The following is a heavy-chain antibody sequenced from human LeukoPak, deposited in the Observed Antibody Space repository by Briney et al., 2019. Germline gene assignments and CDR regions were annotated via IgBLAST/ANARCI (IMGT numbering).Heavy chain of an antibody. Sequence: ASVKVSCKASGYTFTGYYMHWARQAPGQGLEWMGRINPNSGGTNYAQKFQGRVTMTRDTSISTAYMELSRLRSDDTAVYYCARGPDHSRQLWLRNPLYWGQGTLVTVSS. CDR3: ARGPDHSRQLWLRNPLY. CDR1: GYTFTGYY. V-gene: IGHV1-2*06. D-gene: IGHD5-18*01. CDR2: INPNSGGT. J-gene: IGHJ4*02.